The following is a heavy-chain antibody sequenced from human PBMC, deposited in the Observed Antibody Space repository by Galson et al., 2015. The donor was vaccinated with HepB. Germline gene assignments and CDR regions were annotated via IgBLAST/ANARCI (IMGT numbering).Heavy chain of an antibody. CDR1: GFTFSSYG. Sequence: SLRLSCAASGFTFSSYGMHWVRQAPGKGLEWVAVIWYDGSNKYYAGSVKGRFTISRDNSKNTLYLQMNSLRAEDTAVYYCARGYSGYELDVWGKGTTVTVSS. J-gene: IGHJ6*04. CDR2: IWYDGSNK. D-gene: IGHD5-12*01. V-gene: IGHV3-33*01. CDR3: ARGYSGYELDV.